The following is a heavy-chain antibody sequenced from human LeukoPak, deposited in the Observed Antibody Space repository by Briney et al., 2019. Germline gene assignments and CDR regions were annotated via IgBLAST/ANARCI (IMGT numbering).Heavy chain of an antibody. J-gene: IGHJ4*02. CDR3: ALIAAAGHGPYFDY. V-gene: IGHV1-69*05. D-gene: IGHD6-13*01. Sequence: ASVKVSCKASGGTFSSYAISWVRQAPGQGLEWMGGIIPIFGTANYAQKFQGRVTITTDESTSTAYMELSSLRSEDTAVYYCALIAAAGHGPYFDYWGQGTLVTVSS. CDR2: IIPIFGTA. CDR1: GGTFSSYA.